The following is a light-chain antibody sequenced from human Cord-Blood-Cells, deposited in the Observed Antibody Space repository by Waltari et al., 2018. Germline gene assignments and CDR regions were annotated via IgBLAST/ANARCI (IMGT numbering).Light chain of an antibody. J-gene: IGLJ1*01. CDR2: EVS. CDR3: SSYTSSSTSYV. Sequence: QSALTPPASVSASPAPSIPISCPGPIRDVPGYTYLSSYKQHPGKAPKLMSYEVSNRPSGVSNRFSGAKSGNTASLTISGLQAEDEADYYCSSYTSSSTSYVFGTGTKVTVL. CDR1: IRDVPGYTY. V-gene: IGLV2-14*01.